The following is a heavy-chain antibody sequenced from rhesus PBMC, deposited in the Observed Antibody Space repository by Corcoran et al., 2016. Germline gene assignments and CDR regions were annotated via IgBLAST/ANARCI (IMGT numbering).Heavy chain of an antibody. CDR1: GFSLPPRGMG. Sequence: QDTLKESGPELEKPTQTLTPPCTSAGFSLPPRGMGVGWIRQPPGKGLEWLALIYWDDDQRYRTSLKSRLTLSKDTSKNQVVLTMTDMDPVDTATYYCAWGHIVGTVSSFDYWGQGVLITVSS. CDR3: AWGHIVGTVSSFDY. CDR2: IYWDDDQ. D-gene: IGHD5-24*01. J-gene: IGHJ4*01. V-gene: IGHV2-174*01.